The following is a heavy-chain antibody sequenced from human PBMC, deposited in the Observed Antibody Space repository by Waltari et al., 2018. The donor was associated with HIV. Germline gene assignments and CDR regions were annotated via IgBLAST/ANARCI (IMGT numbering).Heavy chain of an antibody. CDR1: GFTFRRYS. CDR2: ISGRSSDI. V-gene: IGHV3-21*01. Sequence: EVQLVESGGGLVKPGGSQSLSCVASGFTFRRYSKNWVCQAPGKGLGWGSAISGRSSDIYYADSVKGRFTISRDNAKNSLYLQMNSLRAEDTAMYYCARDSGPYYYDSSGYASFDYWGQGTLVTVSS. D-gene: IGHD3-22*01. CDR3: ARDSGPYYYDSSGYASFDY. J-gene: IGHJ4*02.